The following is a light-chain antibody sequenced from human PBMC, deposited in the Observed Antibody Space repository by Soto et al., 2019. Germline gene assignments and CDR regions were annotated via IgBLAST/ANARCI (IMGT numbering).Light chain of an antibody. CDR2: EAS. CDR1: QSINSW. V-gene: IGKV1-5*03. CDR3: QQYDSYPWT. Sequence: DIQMTQSPSTLSASVGDRVTITCRASQSINSWLAWYQQKPGKAPNLLIYEASSLESGVPSRFSGGRSGTECALTISSLQPDDFATYYCQQYDSYPWTFGQGTKVEIK. J-gene: IGKJ1*01.